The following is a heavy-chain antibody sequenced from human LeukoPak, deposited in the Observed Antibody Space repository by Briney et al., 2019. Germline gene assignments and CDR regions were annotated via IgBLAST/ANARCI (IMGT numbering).Heavy chain of an antibody. V-gene: IGHV3-30*02. Sequence: GGSLRLSCTTSGFIFSDYGMHWLRQAPGKRPEWVTFIRFDGSLQYYADSVKGRFTISRDNSKNTLFLQMNSLRAEDTAVYYCARMMDDYGGYGGPFDSWGQGTLVTVSS. J-gene: IGHJ4*02. CDR1: GFIFSDYG. CDR2: IRFDGSLQ. CDR3: ARMMDDYGGYGGPFDS. D-gene: IGHD4-17*01.